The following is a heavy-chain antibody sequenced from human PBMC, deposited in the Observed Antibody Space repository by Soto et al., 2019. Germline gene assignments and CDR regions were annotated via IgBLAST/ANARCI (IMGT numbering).Heavy chain of an antibody. CDR3: ARDDPHYGMDV. CDR1: GGSISSSSYY. Sequence: SETLSLTCSVSGGSISSSSYYWGWIRQPPGKGLEWIGSIYNSGSTYYNPSLKSRVTISVDTSKNQFSLKLNSVTAADTAVYYCARDDPHYGMDVWGQGTTVTVS. V-gene: IGHV4-39*01. CDR2: IYNSGST. J-gene: IGHJ6*02. D-gene: IGHD3-3*01.